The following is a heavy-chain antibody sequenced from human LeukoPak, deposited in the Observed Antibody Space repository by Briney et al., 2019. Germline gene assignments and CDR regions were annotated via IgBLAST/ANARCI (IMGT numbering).Heavy chain of an antibody. D-gene: IGHD1-14*01. J-gene: IGHJ4*02. CDR3: ARGASNRFDY. CDR1: GFTFGNYW. CDR2: IYTDGSST. Sequence: GGSLRLSCAASGFTFGNYWMHWVRQAPGKGLVWVSRIYTDGSSTNYADSVKGRFTISRDNAKNTLYLQMNSLRGKDTAVYYCARGASNRFDYWGQGTLVTVSS. V-gene: IGHV3-74*01.